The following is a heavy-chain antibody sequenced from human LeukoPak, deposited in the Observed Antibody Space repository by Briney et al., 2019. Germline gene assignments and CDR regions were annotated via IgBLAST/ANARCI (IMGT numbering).Heavy chain of an antibody. CDR3: ARVWGLVSAATENYFDY. CDR2: ISSSRTYI. CDR1: GFTFSSYG. V-gene: IGHV3-21*01. Sequence: GGSLRLSCAGSGFTFSSYGMNWVRQIPGKGLEWVSSISSSRTYIYYADSVKGRFTISRDNAKNSLYLQMTSLRAEDTAVYYCARVWGLVSAATENYFDYWGQGTLVTVSS. D-gene: IGHD2-2*01. J-gene: IGHJ4*02.